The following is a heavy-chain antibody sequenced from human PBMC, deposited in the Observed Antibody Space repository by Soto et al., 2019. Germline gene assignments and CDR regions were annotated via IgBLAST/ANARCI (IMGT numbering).Heavy chain of an antibody. D-gene: IGHD3-10*01. Sequence: QVQLVQSGAEVKKPGASVKVSCKASGYTFTGYYMHWVRQAPGQGLEWMGWINPNSGGTNYAQKFQGWVTMTRDTSISTAYMELSRLRSDDTAVYYCARGGLSSGYLGWFDPWGQGTLVTVSS. CDR3: ARGGLSSGYLGWFDP. J-gene: IGHJ5*02. V-gene: IGHV1-2*04. CDR2: INPNSGGT. CDR1: GYTFTGYY.